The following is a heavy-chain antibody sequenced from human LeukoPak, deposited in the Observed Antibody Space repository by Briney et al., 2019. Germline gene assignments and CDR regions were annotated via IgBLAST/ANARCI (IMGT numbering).Heavy chain of an antibody. J-gene: IGHJ4*02. CDR1: GYTFTGYY. CDR2: INPNSGGT. Sequence: PWASVKVSCKASGYTFTGYYMHWVRQAPGQGLEWMGWINPNSGGTNYAQKFQGRVTMTRDTSISTAYMELSRLRSDDTAVYYCARAVGYSSSWYDYWGQGTLVTVSS. CDR3: ARAVGYSSSWYDY. D-gene: IGHD6-13*01. V-gene: IGHV1-2*02.